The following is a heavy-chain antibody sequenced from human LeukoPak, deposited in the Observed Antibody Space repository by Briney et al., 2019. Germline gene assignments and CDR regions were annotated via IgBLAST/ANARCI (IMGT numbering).Heavy chain of an antibody. CDR1: GFTFSNYA. CDR2: IKQDGSEK. D-gene: IGHD3-22*01. J-gene: IGHJ4*02. Sequence: PGGSLRLSCATSGFTFSNYAMSWVRQAPGKGLEWVANIKQDGSEKYYVDSVKGRFTISRDNAKNSLYLQMNSLRAEDTAVYYCTRVGIAYYYDSSGYYTDFWGQGTLVTVSS. V-gene: IGHV3-7*01. CDR3: TRVGIAYYYDSSGYYTDF.